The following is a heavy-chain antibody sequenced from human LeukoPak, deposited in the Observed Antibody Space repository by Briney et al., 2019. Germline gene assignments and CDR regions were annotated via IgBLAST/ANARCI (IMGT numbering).Heavy chain of an antibody. CDR2: ISGSGGST. V-gene: IGHV3-23*01. CDR1: GFTFSSYA. Sequence: GGSLRLSCAASGFTFSSYAMSWVRQAPGKGLEWVSAISGSGGSTYYADSVKGRLTISRDNSKNTLYLQMNSLRAEDTAVYYCAKDRAGEIIVVVPAAIDYWGQGTLVTVSS. D-gene: IGHD2-2*01. J-gene: IGHJ4*02. CDR3: AKDRAGEIIVVVPAAIDY.